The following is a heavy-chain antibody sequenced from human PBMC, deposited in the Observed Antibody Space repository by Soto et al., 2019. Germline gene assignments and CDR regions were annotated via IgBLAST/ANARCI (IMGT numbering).Heavy chain of an antibody. Sequence: ASVNVSCNAYGYTFTNYDINWVRQATGQGLEWMGWMNPNSGNTGYAQKFQGRVTMTRNTSISTAYMELSSLRSEDTAVYYCARGGGYCSSTSCYTLGGMDVWGQGTTVTVSS. D-gene: IGHD2-2*02. CDR3: ARGGGYCSSTSCYTLGGMDV. CDR1: GYTFTNYD. CDR2: MNPNSGNT. J-gene: IGHJ6*02. V-gene: IGHV1-8*01.